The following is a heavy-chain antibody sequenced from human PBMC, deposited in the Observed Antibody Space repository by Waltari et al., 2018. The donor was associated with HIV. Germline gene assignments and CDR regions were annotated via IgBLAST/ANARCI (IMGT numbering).Heavy chain of an antibody. J-gene: IGHJ1*01. Sequence: QVHLIQSAFDMKRPGASVTIACKVSGYPLSDLSMQWVRHGPGHRLEWMGGFDPKNGKPVYSQRFWGRVSLAEDTSEDTAYLELNRLTSDDTAVYYCVTLYKQSPLYSNFWGQGTLVTVSP. V-gene: IGHV1-24*01. CDR1: GYPLSDLS. CDR3: VTLYKQSPLYSNF. CDR2: FDPKNGKP. D-gene: IGHD2-15*01.